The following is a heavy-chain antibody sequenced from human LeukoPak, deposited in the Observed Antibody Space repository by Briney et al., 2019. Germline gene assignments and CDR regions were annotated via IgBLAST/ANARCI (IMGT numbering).Heavy chain of an antibody. CDR2: VYQTGST. J-gene: IGHJ6*03. CDR3: ARVYCSGGSCDSASYYASYYYYYYTDV. V-gene: IGHV4-38-2*01. D-gene: IGHD2-15*01. Sequence: SGTLYLTCAVSGYPISSGYYWGWVRQPPGKGLEWIGSVYQTGSTYYNPSVKSRGTISVDTSKNQFSLKLRSVTAADTAVYYCARVYCSGGSCDSASYYASYYYYYYTDVWGIGTTVTVSS. CDR1: GYPISSGYY.